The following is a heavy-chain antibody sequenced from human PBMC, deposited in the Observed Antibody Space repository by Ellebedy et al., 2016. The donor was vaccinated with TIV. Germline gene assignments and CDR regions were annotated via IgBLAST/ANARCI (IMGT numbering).Heavy chain of an antibody. J-gene: IGHJ4*02. CDR1: GYTFTSHG. D-gene: IGHD3-10*01. CDR2: ISAYNGNT. Sequence: ASVKVSCXASGYTFTSHGISWVRQAPGQGLEWMGWISAYNGNTNYAQKFQGRVTITRDTSASTAYMGLSSLRSEDTAVYYCARARPKYYYDSGSPIPVYFDYWGQGTLVTVSS. V-gene: IGHV1-18*01. CDR3: ARARPKYYYDSGSPIPVYFDY.